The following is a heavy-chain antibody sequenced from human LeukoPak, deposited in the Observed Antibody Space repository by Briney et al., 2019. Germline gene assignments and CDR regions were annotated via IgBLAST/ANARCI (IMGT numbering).Heavy chain of an antibody. CDR1: GYMFTNYW. CDR2: IYPGDSDT. D-gene: IGHD4-17*01. CDR3: ARHSFMKDYASPFDP. Sequence: GESLKISCKGTGYMFTNYWLGWVRHMPGKDLEWMGVIYPGDSDTRYSPSFQGQITISADKSINTAYLQWSSLKASDTAMYYCARHSFMKDYASPFDPWGQGTLVTVSS. J-gene: IGHJ5*02. V-gene: IGHV5-51*01.